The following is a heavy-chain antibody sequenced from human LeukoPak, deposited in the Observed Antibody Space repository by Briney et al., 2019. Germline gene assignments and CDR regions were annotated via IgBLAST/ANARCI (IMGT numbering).Heavy chain of an antibody. J-gene: IGHJ4*02. CDR3: ARHRGRYYDSGSYYYFDY. Sequence: SETLSLTCTVSGGSISSSSYYWGWIRQPPGKGLEWIGSIYYSESTYYNPSLKSRVTISVDTSKNQFSLNLSSVTAADTAVYYCARHRGRYYDSGSYYYFDYWGQGTLVTVSS. V-gene: IGHV4-39*01. CDR2: IYYSEST. D-gene: IGHD3-10*01. CDR1: GGSISSSSYY.